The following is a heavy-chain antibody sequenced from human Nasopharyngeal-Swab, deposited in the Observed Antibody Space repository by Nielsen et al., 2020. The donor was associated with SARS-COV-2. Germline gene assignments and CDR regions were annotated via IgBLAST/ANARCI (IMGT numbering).Heavy chain of an antibody. J-gene: IGHJ4*02. CDR2: ISGSGGST. CDR3: AKGQWELLRGYYFDY. Sequence: GESLKISCAASGFTFSSYAMSWVRQAPGKGLEWVSAISGSGGSTYYADSVKGRFTTSRDNSKNTLYLQMNSLRAEDTAVYYCAKGQWELLRGYYFDYWGQGTLVTVSS. V-gene: IGHV3-23*01. CDR1: GFTFSSYA. D-gene: IGHD1-26*01.